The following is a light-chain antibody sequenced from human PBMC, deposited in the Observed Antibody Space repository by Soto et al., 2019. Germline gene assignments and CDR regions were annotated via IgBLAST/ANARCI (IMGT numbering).Light chain of an antibody. Sequence: EIVLTQSPATLSLSPGERATLSCRASPSVSGNLAWYQQKPGQAPRLLIYDASNRATGLPARFSGSGSGTEFTLTISSLEPEDFALYYCQQHDNWPCTFGPGTKVDIK. CDR3: QQHDNWPCT. V-gene: IGKV3-11*01. CDR1: PSVSGN. J-gene: IGKJ3*01. CDR2: DAS.